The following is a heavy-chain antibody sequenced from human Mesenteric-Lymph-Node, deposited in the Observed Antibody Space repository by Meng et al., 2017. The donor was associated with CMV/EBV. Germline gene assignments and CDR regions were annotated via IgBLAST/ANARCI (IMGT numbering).Heavy chain of an antibody. J-gene: IGHJ4*02. CDR3: ARSCNGNTCPFDF. V-gene: IGHV1-69*11. CDR2: IIPIHATT. Sequence: KASEGNFRAYAVTWVRQAPGQGLEWMGRIIPIHATTNYAQKFRGRLTITADQSTGTAYMELSSLRSEDAAFYYCARSCNGNTCPFDFWGRGTLVTVSS. CDR1: EGNFRAYA. D-gene: IGHD2/OR15-2a*01.